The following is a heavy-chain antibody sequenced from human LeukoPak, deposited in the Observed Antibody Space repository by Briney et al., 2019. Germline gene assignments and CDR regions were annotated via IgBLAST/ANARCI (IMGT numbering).Heavy chain of an antibody. CDR3: ARDRLWFGESYFDY. CDR1: GFTVSSNY. V-gene: IGHV3-66*01. J-gene: IGHJ4*02. CDR2: IYSGGST. D-gene: IGHD3-10*01. Sequence: PGGSLRLSRAASGFTVSSNYMSWVRQAPGKGLEWVSVIYSGGSTYYADSVKGRFTISRDNSKNTLYLQMNSLRAEDTAVYYCARDRLWFGESYFDYWGQGTLVTVSS.